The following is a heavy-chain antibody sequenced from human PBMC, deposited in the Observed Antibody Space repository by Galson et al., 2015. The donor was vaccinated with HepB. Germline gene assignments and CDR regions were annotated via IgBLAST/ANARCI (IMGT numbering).Heavy chain of an antibody. J-gene: IGHJ6*02. D-gene: IGHD4-17*01. CDR2: IKSKTDGGTT. Sequence: SLRLSCAASGFTFSNAWMSWVRQAPGKGLEWVGRIKSKTDGGTTDYAAPVKGRFTISRDDSKNTLYLQMNSLKTEDTAVYYCTTDELDYGDYADYYYGMDVWGQGTTVTVSS. CDR1: GFTFSNAW. V-gene: IGHV3-15*01. CDR3: TTDELDYGDYADYYYGMDV.